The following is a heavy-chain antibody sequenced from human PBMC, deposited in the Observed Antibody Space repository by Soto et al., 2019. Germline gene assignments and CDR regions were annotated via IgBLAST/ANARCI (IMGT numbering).Heavy chain of an antibody. J-gene: IGHJ4*02. CDR3: ARAASFYYDNTGYYHFDH. CDR1: GGAVIGGGCI. CDR2: IYYSGST. Sequence: PSETLCLSGAVAGGAVIGGGCIWSWIRQHPGKGLEWIGYIYYSGSTYYNQSLKSRVIISVDTSKNQFSLRLRSVTAADTAVYYCARAASFYYDNTGYYHFDHWGQGSLVTVSS. D-gene: IGHD3-22*01. V-gene: IGHV4-31*11.